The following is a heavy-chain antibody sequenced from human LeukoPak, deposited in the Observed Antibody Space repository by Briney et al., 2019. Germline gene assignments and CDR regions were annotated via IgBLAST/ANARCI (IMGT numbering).Heavy chain of an antibody. CDR1: GGSISSSSYY. CDR3: ARDHADLGRTHMDV. V-gene: IGHV4-39*07. J-gene: IGHJ6*03. CDR2: IYYSGST. Sequence: PSETLSLTCTVSGGSISSSSYYWGWIRQPPGKGLEWIGSIYYSGSTYYNPSLKSRVTISVDTSKNQFSLKLSSVTAADTAVYYCARDHADLGRTHMDVWGKGATVTVSS. D-gene: IGHD7-27*01.